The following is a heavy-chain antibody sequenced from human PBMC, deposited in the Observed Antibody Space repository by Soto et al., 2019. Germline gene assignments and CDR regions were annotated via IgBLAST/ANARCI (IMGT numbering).Heavy chain of an antibody. CDR1: GGSISSGGYY. CDR2: IYYSGCT. D-gene: IGHD2-21*02. Sequence: QVQLQESGPGLVKPSQTLSLTCTVSGGSISSGGYYWSWIRQHPGKGLEWIGYIYYSGCTYYNPSLKSRVTISVDTSKNQFSLKLSSVTAADTAVYYCARVCGGDCHNAFDIWGQGTMVTVSS. CDR3: ARVCGGDCHNAFDI. J-gene: IGHJ3*02. V-gene: IGHV4-31*03.